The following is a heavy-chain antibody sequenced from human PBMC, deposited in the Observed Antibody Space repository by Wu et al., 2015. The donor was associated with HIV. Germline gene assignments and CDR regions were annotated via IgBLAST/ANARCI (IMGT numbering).Heavy chain of an antibody. D-gene: IGHD6-25*01. CDR1: GHTFSNYG. J-gene: IGHJ3*02. CDR3: AEIAAAADAFEI. Sequence: QVHLVQSGAEVKKPGASVKVSCKASGHTFSNYGLSWVRQAPGQGLEWMGWINAYNGDTNYAQKLQGRVTMTTDTSTDTAYMELRSLRSDDTAVYYCAEIAAAADAFEIWGQGTMVTVSS. CDR2: INAYNGDT. V-gene: IGHV1-18*01.